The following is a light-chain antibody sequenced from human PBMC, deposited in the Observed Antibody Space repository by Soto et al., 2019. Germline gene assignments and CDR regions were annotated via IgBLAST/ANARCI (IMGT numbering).Light chain of an antibody. J-gene: IGKJ1*01. V-gene: IGKV1-5*01. CDR2: DAS. CDR3: QQYHTYWT. Sequence: IRMTQSPSTLSASIGDRVTITCRASQSIGAWLAWYKQQPGKAPKLLIADASNLESGVPSRFSGSGFGTEFPLTISSLQPDDFADYYCQQYHTYWTFGQGTKVEIK. CDR1: QSIGAW.